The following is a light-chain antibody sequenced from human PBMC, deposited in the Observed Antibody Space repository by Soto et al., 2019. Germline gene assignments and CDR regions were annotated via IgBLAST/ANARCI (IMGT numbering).Light chain of an antibody. Sequence: ETVLTQSPGTLSLSPGERATLSCRASQSVSSSYLAWYQQKPGQAPRLLIYGASSRATGIPDRFSGSGSGTDFTLTISRREPEDFAVYYCQQYGSSPPGITFGPGTKVDIK. J-gene: IGKJ3*01. V-gene: IGKV3-20*01. CDR1: QSVSSSY. CDR2: GAS. CDR3: QQYGSSPPGIT.